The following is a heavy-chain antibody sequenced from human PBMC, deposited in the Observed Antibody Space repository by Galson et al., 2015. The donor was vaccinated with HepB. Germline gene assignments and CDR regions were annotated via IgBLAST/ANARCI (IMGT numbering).Heavy chain of an antibody. Sequence: SVKVSCKASGYTFTSYGISWVRQAPGQGLDWMGWISAYNGNTNYAQKLQGRVTMTTDTSTSTAYMELRSLRSDDTAVYYCARDDVLMNYYGMDVWGQGTTVTVSS. CDR3: ARDDVLMNYYGMDV. D-gene: IGHD2-8*01. CDR2: ISAYNGNT. V-gene: IGHV1-18*04. CDR1: GYTFTSYG. J-gene: IGHJ6*02.